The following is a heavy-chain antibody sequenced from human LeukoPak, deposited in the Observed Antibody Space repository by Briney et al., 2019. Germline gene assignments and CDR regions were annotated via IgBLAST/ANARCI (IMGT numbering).Heavy chain of an antibody. V-gene: IGHV4-59*08. CDR2: IYYSGST. CDR1: GGSISSYY. J-gene: IGHJ4*02. CDR3: ARFNLKVYGSGRYFDY. Sequence: SETLSLTCTVSGGSISSYYWSWIRQPPGKGLEWIGYIYYSGSTNYNPSLKSRVTISVDTSKNQFSLKLSSVTAADTAVYYCARFNLKVYGSGRYFDYWGQGTLVTVSS. D-gene: IGHD3-10*01.